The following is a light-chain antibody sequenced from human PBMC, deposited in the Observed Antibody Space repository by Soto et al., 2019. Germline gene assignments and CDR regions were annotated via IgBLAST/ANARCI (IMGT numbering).Light chain of an antibody. CDR3: QQYYSYPRT. CDR2: AAS. J-gene: IGKJ1*01. CDR1: QGISSY. Sequence: AIRMTQSPSSFSASRGDGVTITCRASQGISSYLAWYQQKPGKAPKLLIYAASTLQSGVPSRFSGSGSGTDFTLTISCLQSEDFATYYCQQYYSYPRTFGQGTKVDIK. V-gene: IGKV1-8*01.